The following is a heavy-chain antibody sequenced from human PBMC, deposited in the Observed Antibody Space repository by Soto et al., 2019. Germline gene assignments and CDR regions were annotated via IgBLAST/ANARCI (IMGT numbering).Heavy chain of an antibody. Sequence: GGSLRLSCAVSGFTVSSYAMHWVRQAPGKGLEWVAVISYDGSNKYYADSVKGRFTISRDNSKNTLYLQMNSLRAEDTAVYYCARAGSSSRDYYYGMDVWGQGTTVTVSS. CDR2: ISYDGSNK. CDR1: GFTVSSYA. J-gene: IGHJ6*02. V-gene: IGHV3-30-3*01. CDR3: ARAGSSSRDYYYGMDV. D-gene: IGHD6-6*01.